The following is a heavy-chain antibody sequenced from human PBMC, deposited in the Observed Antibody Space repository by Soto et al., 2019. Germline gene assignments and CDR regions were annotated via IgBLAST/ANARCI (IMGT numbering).Heavy chain of an antibody. D-gene: IGHD4-17*01. CDR2: IYYSGST. V-gene: IGHV4-39*01. Sequence: PSETLSLTCTVSGGSISSSSYYWGWIRQPPGKGLEWIGSIYYSGSTYYNPSLKSRVTISVDTSKNQFSLKLSSVTAADTAVYYCARLLLSNIGDYGDDYKLFDYWGQGTLVTVSS. J-gene: IGHJ4*02. CDR3: ARLLLSNIGDYGDDYKLFDY. CDR1: GGSISSSSYY.